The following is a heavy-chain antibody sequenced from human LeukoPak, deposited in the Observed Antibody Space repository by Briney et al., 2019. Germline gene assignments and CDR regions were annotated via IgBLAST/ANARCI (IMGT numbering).Heavy chain of an antibody. CDR1: GYGFTTYW. CDR2: IFPGDSGT. Sequence: GESLKISCKSSGYGFTTYWIGWVRQMPGKGLEWMGTIFPGDSGTRYSPSLQGQVTISADYSINTAYLQWSSLKASDTATYYCARLNSNVPDYWGQGTLVTVSS. V-gene: IGHV5-51*01. D-gene: IGHD4-11*01. J-gene: IGHJ4*02. CDR3: ARLNSNVPDY.